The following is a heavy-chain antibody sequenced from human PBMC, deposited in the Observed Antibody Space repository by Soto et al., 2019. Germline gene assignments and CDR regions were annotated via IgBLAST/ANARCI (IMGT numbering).Heavy chain of an antibody. D-gene: IGHD3-3*01. V-gene: IGHV3-7*03. CDR3: ARDLAYYDFWSGYFGDYYYGMDV. J-gene: IGHJ6*02. CDR1: GFTFSSYW. Sequence: PGGSLRLSCAASGFTFSSYWMSWVRQAPGKGLEWVANIKQDGSEKYYVDSVKGRFTISRDNAKNSLYLQMNSLRAEDTAVYYCARDLAYYDFWSGYFGDYYYGMDVWGQGTTGTVSS. CDR2: IKQDGSEK.